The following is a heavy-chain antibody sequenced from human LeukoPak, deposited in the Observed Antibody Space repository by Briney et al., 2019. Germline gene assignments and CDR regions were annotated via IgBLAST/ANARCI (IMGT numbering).Heavy chain of an antibody. CDR1: GYTFTSYY. CDR3: ASGGSGSYSLYYYYYYMDV. CDR2: INPSGGST. D-gene: IGHD3-10*01. V-gene: IGHV1-46*01. J-gene: IGHJ6*03. Sequence: ASVKVSCKASGYTFTSYYMHWVRQAPGQGLEWMGIINPSGGSTSYAQKFQGRVTMTRDTSTSTVYMELSSLRSEDTAVYYCASGGSGSYSLYYYYYYMDVWGKGTTVTISS.